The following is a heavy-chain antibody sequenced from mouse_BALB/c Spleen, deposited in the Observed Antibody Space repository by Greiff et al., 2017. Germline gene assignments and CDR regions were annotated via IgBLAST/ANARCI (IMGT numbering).Heavy chain of an antibody. CDR3: ARHDWDDYGSRYDY. CDR1: GFTFSSYY. V-gene: IGHV5-6-2*01. J-gene: IGHJ2*01. CDR2: INSNGGST. Sequence: EVMLVESGGGLVKLGGSLKLSCAASGFTFSSYYMSWVRQTPEKRLELVAAINSNGGSTYYPDTVKGRFTISRDNAKNTLYLKMSSLKSEDTALYYDARHDWDDYGSRYDYWGQGTTLTVSA. D-gene: IGHD1-1*01.